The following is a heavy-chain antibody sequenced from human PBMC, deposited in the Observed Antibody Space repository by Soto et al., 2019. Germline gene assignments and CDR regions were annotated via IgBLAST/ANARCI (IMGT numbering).Heavy chain of an antibody. CDR3: AKYRRTDAEGYRLDF. J-gene: IGHJ4*02. Sequence: ETLSLTCTLSGGSISGYYWSWIRQPPGKGLEWIGYVYYSGSTKYNPSLESRVTISVDMSNNQFSLMLTSVTAADTAVYYCAKYRRTDAEGYRLDFWGQGTLVTVSS. CDR2: VYYSGST. CDR1: GGSISGYY. V-gene: IGHV4-59*01. D-gene: IGHD5-12*01.